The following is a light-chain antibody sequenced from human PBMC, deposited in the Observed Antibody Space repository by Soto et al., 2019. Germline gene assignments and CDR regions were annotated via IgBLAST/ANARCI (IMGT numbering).Light chain of an antibody. CDR3: TSYTTGSNRV. Sequence: QSALTQPASVSGSLGQSITISCTGTSSNVGGYYYVSWYQQCPGKAPKLLIFEVSNRPPGVSDRFSGYKFGNTASLTISGLQAEDEDDYCCTSYTTGSNRVFGTGTKLTVL. J-gene: IGLJ1*01. V-gene: IGLV2-14*01. CDR2: EVS. CDR1: SSNVGGYYY.